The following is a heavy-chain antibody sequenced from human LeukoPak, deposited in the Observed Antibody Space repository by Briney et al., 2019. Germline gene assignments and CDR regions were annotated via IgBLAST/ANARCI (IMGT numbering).Heavy chain of an antibody. V-gene: IGHV3-30*18. Sequence: PGGSLRLSCAASGFTFSNYDMHWVRQAPGKGLEWVAVISYDGSNKYYADSVKGRSTISRDNSKNTVYLQMNSLRAVDTAVYYCAKDREGTTFDNWGQGTLVTVSS. CDR1: GFTFSNYD. J-gene: IGHJ4*02. D-gene: IGHD1-7*01. CDR3: AKDREGTTFDN. CDR2: ISYDGSNK.